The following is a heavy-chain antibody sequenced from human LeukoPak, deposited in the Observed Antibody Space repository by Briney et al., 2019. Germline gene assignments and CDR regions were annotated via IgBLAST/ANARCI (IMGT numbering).Heavy chain of an antibody. CDR3: ARDGGLGGDYQQIPGVFDI. V-gene: IGHV3-23*01. Sequence: GGSLRLSCAASGFTFSSYAMSWVRQAPGKGLEWVSAISGSGRSTYYADSVRGRFTISRDFSKNTLYLQMNSLRAEDTAVYYCARDGGLGGDYQQIPGVFDIWGQGTMVSVSS. J-gene: IGHJ3*02. CDR2: ISGSGRST. D-gene: IGHD4-17*01. CDR1: GFTFSSYA.